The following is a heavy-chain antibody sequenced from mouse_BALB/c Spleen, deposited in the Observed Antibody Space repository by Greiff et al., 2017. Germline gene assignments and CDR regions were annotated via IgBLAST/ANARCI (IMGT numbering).Heavy chain of an antibody. CDR3: KSGDFTADFDY. V-gene: IGHV1S127*01. Sequence: VQLQQPGAELVKPGASVKMSCKASGYTFTSYWMHWVKQRPGQGLEWIGTIDPSDSYTSYNQKFKGKATLTVDTSSSTAYMQLSSLTSEDSAVYYCKSGDFTADFDYWGQGTTLTVSS. J-gene: IGHJ2*01. CDR1: GYTFTSYW. CDR2: IDPSDSYT. D-gene: IGHD1-1*01.